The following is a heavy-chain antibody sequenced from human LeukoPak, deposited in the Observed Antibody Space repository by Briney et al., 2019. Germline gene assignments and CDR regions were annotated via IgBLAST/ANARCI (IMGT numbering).Heavy chain of an antibody. J-gene: IGHJ4*02. V-gene: IGHV1-69*04. CDR2: IIPILGIA. D-gene: IGHD5-12*01. CDR3: AREWAWLRSERAVWYFDY. CDR1: GGTFSSYA. Sequence: SVKVSCKASGGTFSSYAISWVRQAPGQGLEWMGRIIPILGIANYAQKFQGRVTITADKSTSTAYMELSSLRSEDTAVYYCAREWAWLRSERAVWYFDYWGQGTLVTVSS.